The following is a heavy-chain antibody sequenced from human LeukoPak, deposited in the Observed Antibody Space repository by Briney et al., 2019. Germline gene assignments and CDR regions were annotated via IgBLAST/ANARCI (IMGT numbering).Heavy chain of an antibody. J-gene: IGHJ4*02. Sequence: GGSLRLSCAASGFTFSSYAMHWVRQAPGKGLEWVAVISYDGSNKYYADSVKGRFTISRDNSKNTLYLQMNSLRAEDTAVYYCARDQAAIDYWGQGTLVTVSS. V-gene: IGHV3-30*04. D-gene: IGHD6-25*01. CDR1: GFTFSSYA. CDR2: ISYDGSNK. CDR3: ARDQAAIDY.